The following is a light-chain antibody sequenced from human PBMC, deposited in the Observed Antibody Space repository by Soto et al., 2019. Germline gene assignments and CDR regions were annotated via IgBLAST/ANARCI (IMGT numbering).Light chain of an antibody. J-gene: IGKJ1*01. V-gene: IGKV1-27*01. CDR2: NES. Sequence: DIQMTQSPSSLSASVGDRVTITCRASQGISNYLAWYQQKPGKVPKFLIYNESTLQSGVPSRLSGSGSGTDFTHTISSLQPEDVATYYCQKYNTAPWTCGQGTKVEIK. CDR3: QKYNTAPWT. CDR1: QGISNY.